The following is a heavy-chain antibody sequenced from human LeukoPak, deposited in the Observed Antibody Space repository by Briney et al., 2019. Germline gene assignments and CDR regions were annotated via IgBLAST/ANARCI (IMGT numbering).Heavy chain of an antibody. CDR1: GFTFSSYA. V-gene: IGHV3-23*01. CDR2: ISGSSGST. Sequence: GGSLRLSCAASGFTFSSYAMSWVRQAPGNGLEWVSAISGSSGSTYYADTAKGRFTISRDNSMNTPYLQMNSLRAEDTAVYYCAKRGVPYAFDIWGRGTMVTVSS. J-gene: IGHJ3*02. CDR3: AKRGVPYAFDI. D-gene: IGHD3-10*01.